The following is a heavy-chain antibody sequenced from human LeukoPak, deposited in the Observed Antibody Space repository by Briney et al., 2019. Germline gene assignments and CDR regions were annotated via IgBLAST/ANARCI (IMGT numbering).Heavy chain of an antibody. Sequence: SETLSLTCTVSGGSISSSSYYWGWIRQPPGKGLEWIGSIYYSGSTYYNPPLKSRVTISVDTSKNQFSLKLSSVTAADTAVYYCARARYGSGSYYFDYWGQGTLVTVSS. CDR2: IYYSGST. D-gene: IGHD3-10*01. CDR1: GGSISSSSYY. J-gene: IGHJ4*02. CDR3: ARARYGSGSYYFDY. V-gene: IGHV4-39*07.